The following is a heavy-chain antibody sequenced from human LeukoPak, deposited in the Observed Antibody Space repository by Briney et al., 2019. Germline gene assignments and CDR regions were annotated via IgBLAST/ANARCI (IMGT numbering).Heavy chain of an antibody. CDR2: LYSGGSL. CDR3: ARDRFGEGTV. V-gene: IGHV3-53*01. Sequence: PGGSLRLSCAASGFTLSGYFMSWVRQAPGKGLEWVSVLYSGGSLYYGDSVKGRFTISSDNSKKTLYLQMNNVRVEDTAMYYCARDRFGEGTVWGQGTSVTVSS. D-gene: IGHD3-10*01. J-gene: IGHJ6*02. CDR1: GFTLSGYF.